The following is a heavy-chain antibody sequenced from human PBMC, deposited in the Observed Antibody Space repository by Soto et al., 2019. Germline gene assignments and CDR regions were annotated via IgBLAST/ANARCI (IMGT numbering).Heavy chain of an antibody. CDR2: IFQSGST. J-gene: IGHJ6*02. D-gene: IGHD3-10*01. CDR3: ARGPRGVIKSYYYYGMDV. V-gene: IGHV4-4*02. CDR1: GGTIRSPDW. Sequence: SETLSLTCGVSGGTIRSPDWWTWVRQPPGKGPEWIGEIFQSGSTNYTPSLESRVTISVDTSKNQFSLKLSSVTAADTAVYYCARGPRGVIKSYYYYGMDVWGQGTTVTVSS.